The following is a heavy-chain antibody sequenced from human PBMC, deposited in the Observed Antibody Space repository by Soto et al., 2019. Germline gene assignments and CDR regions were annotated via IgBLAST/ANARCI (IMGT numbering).Heavy chain of an antibody. CDR3: ASLSRLKPEADYSYYYALDV. CDR2: IYYSGST. CDR1: GDSVTSGSYF. J-gene: IGHJ6*02. Sequence: SETLSLTCTVSGDSVTSGSYFWNLIRQSGGKGLEGIGYIYYSGSTTYNPSLKSRVSISVDRSKNQFSLTLNSVTAADTAVYFCASLSRLKPEADYSYYYALDVWGQGTTVTVSS. D-gene: IGHD5-12*01. V-gene: IGHV4-61*01.